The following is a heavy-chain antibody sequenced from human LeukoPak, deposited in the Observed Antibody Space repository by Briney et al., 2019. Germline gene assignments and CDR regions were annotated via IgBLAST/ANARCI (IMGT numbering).Heavy chain of an antibody. CDR3: AKVRCSTSCYFDY. V-gene: IGHV3-21*01. CDR1: GFTFSSYS. Sequence: PGGSLRLSCAASGFTFSSYSMSWVRQAPGKGLEWVSSISSSSSYIYYADSVKGRFTISRDNAKNSLYLQMNSLRAEDTAVYYCAKVRCSTSCYFDYWGQGTLVPVSS. J-gene: IGHJ4*02. CDR2: ISSSSSYI. D-gene: IGHD2-2*01.